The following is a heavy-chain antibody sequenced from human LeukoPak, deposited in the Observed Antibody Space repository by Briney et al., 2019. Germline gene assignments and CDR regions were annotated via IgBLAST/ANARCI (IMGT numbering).Heavy chain of an antibody. CDR1: GYTLSGNY. Sequence: ASVKVSCKASGYTLSGNYIHWVRQAPGQGLEWMGWINPSTGGTNYAQKFQGRVTMTRDTSISTSYMELSRLTSDDTAVYFCARDRAYYYYGMDVWGQGTTVTVSS. CDR3: ARDRAYYYYGMDV. CDR2: INPSTGGT. V-gene: IGHV1-2*02. J-gene: IGHJ6*02.